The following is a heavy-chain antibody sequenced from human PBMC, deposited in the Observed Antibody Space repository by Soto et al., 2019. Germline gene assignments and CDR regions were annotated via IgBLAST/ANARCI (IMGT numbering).Heavy chain of an antibody. CDR1: GYTLTELS. Sequence: ASVKVSCKVSGYTLTELSMHWVRQAPGKGLEWKGGFDPEDGETIYAQKFQGRVTMTEDTSTDTAYMELSSLRSEDTAVYYCATLVGATTFYFDYWGQGTLVTVSS. V-gene: IGHV1-24*01. CDR2: FDPEDGET. J-gene: IGHJ4*02. D-gene: IGHD1-26*01. CDR3: ATLVGATTFYFDY.